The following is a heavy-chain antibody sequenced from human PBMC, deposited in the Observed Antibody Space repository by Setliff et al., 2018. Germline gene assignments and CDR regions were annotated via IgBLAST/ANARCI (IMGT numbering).Heavy chain of an antibody. D-gene: IGHD6-25*01. J-gene: IGHJ5*02. V-gene: IGHV3-23*03. CDR2: IIYNGGST. CDR3: GRESPGVAAAGRRWFDP. CDR1: GCIFNTYA. Sequence: GGSLRLSCVASGCIFNTYAMSWVRQTPGTGLEWVSIIYNGGSTYYADSVKGRFTISRDDSKNMVFLQMDNLRADDTAIHYCGRESPGVAAAGRRWFDPWGQGTQVTVSS.